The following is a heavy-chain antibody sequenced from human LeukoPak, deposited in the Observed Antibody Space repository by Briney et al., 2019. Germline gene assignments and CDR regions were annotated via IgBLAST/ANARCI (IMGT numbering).Heavy chain of an antibody. CDR2: IYSGGST. D-gene: IGHD4-17*01. CDR1: GFTVSSNY. Sequence: GGSLRLSCAASGFTVSSNYMSWVRQAPGKGLEWVSVIYSGGSTYYADSVKGRFTISRDNSKNTLYLQMNSLRAEDTAVYYCAKETTVSVRGTFDYWGQGSLVTVSS. CDR3: AKETTVSVRGTFDY. J-gene: IGHJ4*02. V-gene: IGHV3-53*01.